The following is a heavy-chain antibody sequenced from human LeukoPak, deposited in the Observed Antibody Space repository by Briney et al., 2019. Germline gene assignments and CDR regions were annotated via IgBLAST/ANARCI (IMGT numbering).Heavy chain of an antibody. Sequence: GGPLRLSCPASGFTFSSYAMSWVRQAPGKGLEWVSAISGSGGSTYYADSVKGRFTISRDNSKNTLYLQMNSLRAEDTAVYYCAKFAGYYDSSGYTSLLKYFDYWGQGTLVTVSS. J-gene: IGHJ4*02. CDR1: GFTFSSYA. CDR3: AKFAGYYDSSGYTSLLKYFDY. D-gene: IGHD3-22*01. CDR2: ISGSGGST. V-gene: IGHV3-23*01.